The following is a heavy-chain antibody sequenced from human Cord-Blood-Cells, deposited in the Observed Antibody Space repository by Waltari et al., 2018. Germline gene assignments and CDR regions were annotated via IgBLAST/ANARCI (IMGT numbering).Heavy chain of an antibody. CDR3: ARDWGSSSHYYYYYGMDV. CDR2: ISYDGSNK. D-gene: IGHD6-6*01. V-gene: IGHV3-30-3*01. J-gene: IGHJ6*02. CDR1: GFPFSSYA. Sequence: QVQLVESGGGVAQPGRTLRPSGAASGFPFSSYAMHWVSQALGNGLEWVAVISYDGSNKYYADSVKGRFTISRDNSKNTLYLQMNSLRAEDTAVYYCARDWGSSSHYYYYYGMDVWGQGTTVTVSS.